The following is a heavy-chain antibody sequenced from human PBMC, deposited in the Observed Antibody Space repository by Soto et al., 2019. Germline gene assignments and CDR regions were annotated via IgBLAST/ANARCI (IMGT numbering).Heavy chain of an antibody. D-gene: IGHD3-16*01. CDR3: ARQGSYYDYVWGSYENDY. CDR1: GYSFTSYW. J-gene: IGHJ4*02. V-gene: IGHV5-51*01. Sequence: PGESLKISCKGFGYSFTSYWIGWVRQMPGKGLEWMGIIYPGDSDTRYSPSFQGQVTISADKSISTAYLQWSSLKASDTAMYYCARQGSYYDYVWGSYENDYWGQGTLVTVSS. CDR2: IYPGDSDT.